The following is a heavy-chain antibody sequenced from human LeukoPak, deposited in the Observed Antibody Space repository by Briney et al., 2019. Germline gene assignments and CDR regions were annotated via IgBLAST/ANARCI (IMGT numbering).Heavy chain of an antibody. Sequence: GGSLRLSCAASGFTFTNYWMSWVRQAPGKGLEWVANIKQDGSEKYYVDSVKGRFTISRDNAKNSLYLQMNSLRAEDTAVYYCARDQQYYDFWSGYYTGIGFDYWGQGTLVTVSS. D-gene: IGHD3-3*01. J-gene: IGHJ4*02. V-gene: IGHV3-7*01. CDR2: IKQDGSEK. CDR1: GFTFTNYW. CDR3: ARDQQYYDFWSGYYTGIGFDY.